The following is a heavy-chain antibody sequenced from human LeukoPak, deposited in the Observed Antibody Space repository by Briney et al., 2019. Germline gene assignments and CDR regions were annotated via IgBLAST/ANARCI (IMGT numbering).Heavy chain of an antibody. CDR2: TSGSGGNT. Sequence: GGSLRLSCAASGFTLRSYDMSWVRQAPGKGLEWVAATSGSGGNTYYADSVKGRFTISRDNSKNTLYLQMNSLRAEGTAVYYCAKEYSGYDFDYWGQGTLVTVSS. V-gene: IGHV3-23*01. J-gene: IGHJ4*02. CDR1: GFTLRSYD. D-gene: IGHD5-12*01. CDR3: AKEYSGYDFDY.